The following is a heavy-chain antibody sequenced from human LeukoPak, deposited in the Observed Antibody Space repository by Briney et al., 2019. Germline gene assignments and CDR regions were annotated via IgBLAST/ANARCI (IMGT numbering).Heavy chain of an antibody. CDR1: GFTFSSYS. CDR3: AREAPVTTTPFDY. J-gene: IGHJ4*02. D-gene: IGHD4-17*01. V-gene: IGHV3-21*01. CDR2: IISSSSYI. Sequence: GGSLRLSCAASGFTFSSYSMNWVRQAPGKGLEWVSSIISSSSYIYYADSVKGRFTISRDNAKNSLYLQMNSLRAEDTAVYYCAREAPVTTTPFDYWGQGTLVTVSS.